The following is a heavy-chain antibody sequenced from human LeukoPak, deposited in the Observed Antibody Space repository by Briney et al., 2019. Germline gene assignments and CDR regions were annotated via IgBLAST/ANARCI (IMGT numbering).Heavy chain of an antibody. CDR3: SRRVVVAATSLDY. V-gene: IGHV3-23*01. CDR1: GFTFSSYA. D-gene: IGHD2-15*01. CDR2: ISGSGGST. J-gene: IGHJ4*02. Sequence: GGSRRLSCAASGFTFSSYAISWVRQAPAEGLDWISAISGSGGSTNYADSVKGRFTISRDNSKNTLYLQMNSLRAEDTAVYYCSRRVVVAATSLDYWGQGTLVTVSS.